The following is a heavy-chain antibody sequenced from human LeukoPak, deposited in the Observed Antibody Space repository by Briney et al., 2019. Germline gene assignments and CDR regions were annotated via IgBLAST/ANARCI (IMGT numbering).Heavy chain of an antibody. D-gene: IGHD3-22*01. V-gene: IGHV4-39*07. Sequence: PSETLSLTCTVSGGSIISSTYYWGWIRQPPGKGLEWIGSIYYSGSTYYNTSLKSRVTISVDTSKNQLSLKLSSVTAADTAVYYCAREPGFDSSGYLNWFDPWGQGTLVTVSS. J-gene: IGHJ5*02. CDR2: IYYSGST. CDR3: AREPGFDSSGYLNWFDP. CDR1: GGSIISSTYY.